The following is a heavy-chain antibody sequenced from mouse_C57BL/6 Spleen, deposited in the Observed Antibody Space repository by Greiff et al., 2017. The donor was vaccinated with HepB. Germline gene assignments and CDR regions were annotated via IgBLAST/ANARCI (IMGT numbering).Heavy chain of an antibody. CDR3: ARDGSSYGAMDY. D-gene: IGHD1-1*01. CDR1: GYSFTSYY. Sequence: QVQLKESGPELVKPGASVKISCKASGYSFTSYYIHWVKQRPGQGLEWIGWIYPGSGNTKYNEKFKGKATLTADTSSSTAYMQLSSLTSEDSAVYYCARDGSSYGAMDYWGQGTSVTVSS. CDR2: IYPGSGNT. J-gene: IGHJ4*01. V-gene: IGHV1-66*01.